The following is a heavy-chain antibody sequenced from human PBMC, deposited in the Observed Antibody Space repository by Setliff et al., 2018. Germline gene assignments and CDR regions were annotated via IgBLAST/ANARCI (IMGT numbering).Heavy chain of an antibody. V-gene: IGHV1-2*02. D-gene: IGHD2-21*02. CDR2: INPNSGGT. CDR1: GYTFTGDY. Sequence: ASVKVSCKASGYTFTGDYMHWVRQAPGQGLEWMGWINPNSGGTNYAQKFQGRVTMTSDTSISTAYMELSRLRSDDTAVYYCARTGHCGGDCYGFDYWGQGTLVTVCS. CDR3: ARTGHCGGDCYGFDY. J-gene: IGHJ4*02.